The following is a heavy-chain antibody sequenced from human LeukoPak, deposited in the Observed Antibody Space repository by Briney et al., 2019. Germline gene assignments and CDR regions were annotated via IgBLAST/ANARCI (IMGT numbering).Heavy chain of an antibody. Sequence: SETLSLTCTVSGDSISSYYWSWIQQPPGKGLEWIGYIYYSGSTNYNPSLKSRVTISVDTSKNQFSLKLSSVTAADTAVYYCARKYGGNSGGWFDPWGQGTLVTVSS. D-gene: IGHD4-23*01. J-gene: IGHJ5*02. CDR3: ARKYGGNSGGWFDP. V-gene: IGHV4-59*01. CDR1: GDSISSYY. CDR2: IYYSGST.